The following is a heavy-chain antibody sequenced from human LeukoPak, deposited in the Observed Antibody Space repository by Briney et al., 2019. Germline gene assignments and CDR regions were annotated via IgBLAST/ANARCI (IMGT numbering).Heavy chain of an antibody. CDR2: ISYDGSNK. Sequence: GGSLRLSCAASGFTFSSYAMHWVRQAPGKGLEWVAVISYDGSNKYYADSVKGRFTISRDNSKNTLYLQMNSLRAEDTAVYYCAKERYSSGWYGFDYWGQGTLVTVSS. D-gene: IGHD6-19*01. V-gene: IGHV3-30-3*01. CDR1: GFTFSSYA. J-gene: IGHJ4*02. CDR3: AKERYSSGWYGFDY.